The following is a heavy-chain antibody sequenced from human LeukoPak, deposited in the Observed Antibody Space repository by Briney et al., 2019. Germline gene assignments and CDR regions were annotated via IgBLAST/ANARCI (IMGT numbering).Heavy chain of an antibody. CDR2: IYYSGST. D-gene: IGHD2-2*01. J-gene: IGHJ3*02. CDR3: ARGCSGTSCYWRAFDI. Sequence: GSLRLSCAASGFTFSSYAMSWVRQPPGKGLEWIGNIYYSGSTYYNPSLKSRVTISADTSKNQFSLKLSSVTVADTAVYYCARGCSGTSCYWRAFDIWGQGTMVTVSS. V-gene: IGHV4-38-2*01. CDR1: GFTFSSYA.